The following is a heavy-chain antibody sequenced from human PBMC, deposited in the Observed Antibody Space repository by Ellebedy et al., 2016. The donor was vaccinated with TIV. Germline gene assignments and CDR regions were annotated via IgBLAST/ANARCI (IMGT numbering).Heavy chain of an antibody. CDR3: ARCWGSYRPLDY. Sequence: MPSETLSLTCAAYGGSFSGFYWSWTRQPPGKGLEWIGEINHSGSTNYNPSLKSRVTISVDTSKNQFSVRLSPVTAADTAVYYCARCWGSYRPLDYWGQGTLVTVSS. CDR2: INHSGST. J-gene: IGHJ4*02. CDR1: GGSFSGFY. D-gene: IGHD3-16*02. V-gene: IGHV4-34*01.